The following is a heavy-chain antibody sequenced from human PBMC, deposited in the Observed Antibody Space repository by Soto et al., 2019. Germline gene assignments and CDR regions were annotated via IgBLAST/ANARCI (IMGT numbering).Heavy chain of an antibody. D-gene: IGHD7-27*01. CDR3: ARAPSELGIIKEIGAFDS. Sequence: QVQLQESGPGLVKPSGTLSLTCAVSGGSISSSNWWSWVRQPPGKGLEWIGEIYHSGSTNYNPSLKSRVTISVDKSQNPFSLKLSSVTAADTAVYYCARAPSELGIIKEIGAFDSWGQGTMVTFSA. CDR2: IYHSGST. V-gene: IGHV4-4*02. J-gene: IGHJ3*02. CDR1: GGSISSSNW.